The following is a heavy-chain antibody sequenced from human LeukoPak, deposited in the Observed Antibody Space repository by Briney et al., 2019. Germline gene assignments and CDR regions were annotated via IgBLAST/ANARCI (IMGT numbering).Heavy chain of an antibody. Sequence: PGGSLRLSCAASGFALSSHWMTWVRQVPGRGPEWVANVNRDGSETYYLDSVKGRFTISKDNAKNSLYLQMNSLRAEDTALYHCARVHSTEYYFDYWGQGTLVTVSS. V-gene: IGHV3-7*03. J-gene: IGHJ4*02. CDR1: GFALSSHW. D-gene: IGHD2-2*01. CDR2: VNRDGSET. CDR3: ARVHSTEYYFDY.